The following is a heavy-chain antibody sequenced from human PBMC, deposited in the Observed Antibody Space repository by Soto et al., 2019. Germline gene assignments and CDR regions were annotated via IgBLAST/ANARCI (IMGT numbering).Heavy chain of an antibody. J-gene: IGHJ6*02. Sequence: QVQLVESGGGVVQPGRSLRLSCAASGFTFSSYAMHWVRQAPGKGLEWVAVISYDGSNKYYADSVKGRFTISRDNSKNTLYMQMNSLRAEDTAVYYCARDGGRMVRGLYGMDVGGQGTTVTVSS. CDR1: GFTFSSYA. CDR2: ISYDGSNK. CDR3: ARDGGRMVRGLYGMDV. V-gene: IGHV3-30-3*01. D-gene: IGHD3-10*01.